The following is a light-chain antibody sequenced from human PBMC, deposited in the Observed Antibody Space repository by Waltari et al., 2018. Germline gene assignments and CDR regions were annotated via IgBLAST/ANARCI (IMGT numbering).Light chain of an antibody. J-gene: IGKJ1*01. Sequence: EIVLTQSPGTLSLSLGERATVSCRASPSVSRALAWYQQKPCQAPRLLIYGASTRATGIPDRFSGSGSGTDFSLTISRLEPDDFAVYYCQHYLRLPVTFGQGTTVEI. CDR3: QHYLRLPVT. CDR2: GAS. CDR1: PSVSRA. V-gene: IGKV3-20*01.